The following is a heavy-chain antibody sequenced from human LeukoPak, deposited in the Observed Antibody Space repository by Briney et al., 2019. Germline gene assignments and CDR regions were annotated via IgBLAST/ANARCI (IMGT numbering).Heavy chain of an antibody. V-gene: IGHV4-39*07. CDR2: IYYSGST. D-gene: IGHD5-12*01. CDR3: ARDAGGYSGYGGNFDY. Sequence: SETLSLTCTVSGGSISSSSYYWGWIRQPPGKGLEWIGSIYYSGSTYYNPSLKSRVTISVDKSKNQFSLKLSSVTAADTAVYYCARDAGGYSGYGGNFDYWGQGTLVTVSS. CDR1: GGSISSSSYY. J-gene: IGHJ4*02.